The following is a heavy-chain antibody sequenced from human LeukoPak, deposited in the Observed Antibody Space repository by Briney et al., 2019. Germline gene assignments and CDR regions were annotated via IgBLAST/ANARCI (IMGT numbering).Heavy chain of an antibody. J-gene: IGHJ4*02. D-gene: IGHD4-17*01. Sequence: GGFLRLSCAASGFTFSSYWMSWVRQAPGMGLEWVANINQDGSEKYYVDSVKGRFTISRDNAKNSLYLQMNSLRAEDTAVYYCAKTTVTTRGAHPYFDYWGQGTLVTVSS. CDR1: GFTFSSYW. CDR2: INQDGSEK. CDR3: AKTTVTTRGAHPYFDY. V-gene: IGHV3-7*01.